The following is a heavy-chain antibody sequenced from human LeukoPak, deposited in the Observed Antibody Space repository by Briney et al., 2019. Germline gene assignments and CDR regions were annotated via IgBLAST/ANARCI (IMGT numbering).Heavy chain of an antibody. CDR1: GFTFSDYY. V-gene: IGHV3-11*01. CDR3: ANCGLPGARYYFDY. D-gene: IGHD2-21*01. CDR2: ISSSGSTI. Sequence: GGSLRLSCAASGFTFSDYYMSWIRQAPGKGLEWVSYISSSGSTIYYADSVKGRFTISRDNAKNSLYLQMNSLRAEDTAVYYCANCGLPGARYYFDYWGQGTLVTVSS. J-gene: IGHJ4*02.